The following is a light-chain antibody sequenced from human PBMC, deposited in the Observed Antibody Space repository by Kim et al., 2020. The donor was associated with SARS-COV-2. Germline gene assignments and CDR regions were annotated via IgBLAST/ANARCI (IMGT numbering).Light chain of an antibody. CDR2: EDD. Sequence: NFMLTQPHSVSESPEKTVTISCTRSSGGIASNYVQWYQQRPGSAPTIVIYEDDQRPSGVPDRFSGSIDSSSNSASLTISGLKTEDEADYYCQSYDRSNVVFGGGTKLTVL. CDR1: SGGIASNY. V-gene: IGLV6-57*04. J-gene: IGLJ3*02. CDR3: QSYDRSNVV.